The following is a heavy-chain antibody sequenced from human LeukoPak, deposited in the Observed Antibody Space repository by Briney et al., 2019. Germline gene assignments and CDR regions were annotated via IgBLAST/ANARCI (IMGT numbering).Heavy chain of an antibody. CDR2: IHYTGIT. D-gene: IGHD4-11*01. CDR1: GVSISSYY. CDR3: AREVDGYSNYGEGDFDI. J-gene: IGHJ3*02. Sequence: SETLSLTCTVSGVSISSYYWTWIRQPPGRGLEWIGYIHYTGITNYNPSLKSRVTISVDTSTNQFSLKVSSVTAADTAVYYCAREVDGYSNYGEGDFDIWGQGTMVTVSS. V-gene: IGHV4-59*01.